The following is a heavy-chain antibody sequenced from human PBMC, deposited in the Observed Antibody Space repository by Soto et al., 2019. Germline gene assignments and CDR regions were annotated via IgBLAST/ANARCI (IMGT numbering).Heavy chain of an antibody. D-gene: IGHD6-19*01. CDR3: ARADRLYSSGSLYYYFDY. CDR1: GFTVSSNY. V-gene: IGHV3-53*04. J-gene: IGHJ4*02. CDR2: IYSGGST. Sequence: GGSLRLSCAASGFTVSSNYMSWVRQAPGKGLEWVSVIYSGGSTYYADSVKGRFTISRHNSKNTLYLQMNSLRAEDTAVYYCARADRLYSSGSLYYYFDYWGQGTLVTVSS.